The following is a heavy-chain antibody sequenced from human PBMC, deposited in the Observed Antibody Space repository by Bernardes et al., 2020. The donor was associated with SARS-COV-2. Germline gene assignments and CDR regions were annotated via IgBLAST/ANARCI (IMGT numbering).Heavy chain of an antibody. Sequence: GGSLRLSCAASGFTFSNYGMHWVRQAPGKGLEWVAVISYDGSNKYYADSVKGRFTISRDNSKNTLYLQMNSLRPEDTAVFYCAKAHTGTYFTYFRHWGQGTLVTVSS. CDR1: GFTFSNYG. CDR3: AKAHTGTYFTYFRH. J-gene: IGHJ1*01. CDR2: ISYDGSNK. D-gene: IGHD1-26*01. V-gene: IGHV3-30*18.